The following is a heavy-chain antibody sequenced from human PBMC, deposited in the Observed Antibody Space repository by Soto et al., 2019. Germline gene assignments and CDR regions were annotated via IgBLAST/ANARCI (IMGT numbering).Heavy chain of an antibody. J-gene: IGHJ6*02. CDR3: ASEAVYYYYYGMDV. V-gene: IGHV3-74*01. D-gene: IGHD6-19*01. Sequence: PGGSLRLSCAASGFTFSSYWMHWVRQAPGKGLVWVSRINSDGSSTSYADSVKGRFTISRDNAKNTLYLQMNSLRAEDTAVYYCASEAVYYYYYGMDVWGQGTTVTVYS. CDR1: GFTFSSYW. CDR2: INSDGSST.